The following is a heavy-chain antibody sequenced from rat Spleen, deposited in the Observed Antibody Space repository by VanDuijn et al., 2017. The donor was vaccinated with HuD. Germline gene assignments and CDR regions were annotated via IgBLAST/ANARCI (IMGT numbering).Heavy chain of an antibody. Sequence: EVQLVESGGGLVQPGRSMKLSCAASGFTFSHFGMAWIRQAPGKGLEWVSSINTDGSSTYYRDSVKGRFTISRDNAKSTLYLQMDSLRSEDTATYYCSRVDYPGIAHYFDYWGQGVMVTVSS. D-gene: IGHD1-4*01. V-gene: IGHV5-25*01. CDR3: SRVDYPGIAHYFDY. CDR2: INTDGSST. J-gene: IGHJ2*01. CDR1: GFTFSHFG.